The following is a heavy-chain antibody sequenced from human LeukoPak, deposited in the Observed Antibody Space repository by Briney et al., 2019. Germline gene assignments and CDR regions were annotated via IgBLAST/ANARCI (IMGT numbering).Heavy chain of an antibody. CDR2: IYYSGST. CDR3: ARLMFDFWSGYLWGAYFDY. CDR1: GGSISSGGYY. V-gene: IGHV4-39*01. J-gene: IGHJ4*02. Sequence: SETLSLTCTVSGGSISSGGYYWSWIRQPPGKGLEWIGSIYYSGSTYYNPSLKSRVTISVDTSKNQFSLKLSSVTAADTAVYYCARLMFDFWSGYLWGAYFDYWGQGTLVTVSS. D-gene: IGHD3-3*01.